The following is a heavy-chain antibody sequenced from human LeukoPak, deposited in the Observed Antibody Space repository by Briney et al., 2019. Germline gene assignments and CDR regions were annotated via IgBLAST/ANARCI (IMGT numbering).Heavy chain of an antibody. J-gene: IGHJ4*02. V-gene: IGHV1-2*02. Sequence: ASVKVSCKASEYTFTGYYMHWVRQAPGQGLEWMGWINPNSGATNYARKVQGRVTMTRDTSINTAYMELSSLRSDDTAGYYCAREIAAGGWRGFDYWGQGTLVTVSS. CDR3: AREIAAGGWRGFDY. CDR2: INPNSGAT. D-gene: IGHD6-13*01. CDR1: EYTFTGYY.